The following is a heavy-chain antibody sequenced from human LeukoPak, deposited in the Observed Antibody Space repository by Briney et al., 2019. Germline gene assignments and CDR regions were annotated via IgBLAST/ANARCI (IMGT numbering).Heavy chain of an antibody. D-gene: IGHD3-16*01. CDR2: ILYSGTT. J-gene: IGHJ4*02. CDR3: ARDLELGY. V-gene: IGHV4-59*01. Sequence: PSETLSLTCTVSSGSIDNYYWSWIRQPPGEGLEWIGHILYSGTTSYTPSLKSRVTITLDTSTKQSSLNLPSVTAADPGVYYCARDLELGYWGQGILVTVSS. CDR1: SGSIDNYY.